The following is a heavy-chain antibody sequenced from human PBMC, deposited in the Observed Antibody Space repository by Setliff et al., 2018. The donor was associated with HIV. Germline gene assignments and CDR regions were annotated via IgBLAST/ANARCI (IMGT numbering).Heavy chain of an antibody. J-gene: IGHJ4*02. CDR1: GGSFSAYY. Sequence: SETLSLTCAVSGGSFSAYYWTWVRQSPHKGLEWVGEIDHTGSAYYNPSLTSRVTISVDTSKNRFSLELSSVTAADTALYYCARGPRVSAAVVETPSAYWGQGTRVTVSS. CDR2: IDHTGSA. D-gene: IGHD6-19*01. CDR3: ARGPRVSAAVVETPSAY. V-gene: IGHV4-34*01.